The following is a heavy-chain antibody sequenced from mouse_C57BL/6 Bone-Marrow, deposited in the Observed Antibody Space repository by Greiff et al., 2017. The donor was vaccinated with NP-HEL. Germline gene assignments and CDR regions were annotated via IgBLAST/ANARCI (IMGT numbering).Heavy chain of an antibody. V-gene: IGHV3-5*01. D-gene: IGHD1-1*01. CDR2: IYYSGTI. J-gene: IGHJ1*03. Sequence: EVQVVESGPGLVKPSQTVFLTCTVTGISITTGNYRWSWIRQFPGNKLEWIGYIYYSGTITYNPSLTSRTTITRDTPKNQFFLEMNSLTAEDTATYYCARDEGDYYGSSYWYFDVWGTGTTVTVSS. CDR3: ARDEGDYYGSSYWYFDV. CDR1: GISITTGNYR.